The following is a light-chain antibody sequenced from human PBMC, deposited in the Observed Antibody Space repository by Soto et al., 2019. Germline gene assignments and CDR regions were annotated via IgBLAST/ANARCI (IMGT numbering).Light chain of an antibody. CDR1: SSDVGGYNY. CDR3: GSYTTSSNYV. V-gene: IGLV2-14*01. CDR2: DVS. J-gene: IGLJ1*01. Sequence: QSVLTQPASVSGSPGQSITISCTGTSSDVGGYNYVSWSQQHPGKAPKLMIYDVSTRPSGVSDRFSGSKSGNTASLTISGLRAEDEADYYCGSYTTSSNYVFGTGTKVTVL.